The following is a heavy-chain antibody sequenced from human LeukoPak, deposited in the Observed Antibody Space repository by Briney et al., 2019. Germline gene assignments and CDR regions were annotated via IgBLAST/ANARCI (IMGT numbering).Heavy chain of an antibody. CDR3: ARGKSWFDP. CDR2: IYYSGST. V-gene: IGHV4-30-2*03. CDR1: GGSISSGGYS. J-gene: IGHJ5*02. Sequence: PSETLSLTCAVSGGSISSGGYSWSWIRQPPGKGLEWIGTIYYSGSTYYNPSLKSRVTISVDTSKNQFSLKLSSVTAADTAVYYCARGKSWFDPWGQGTLVTVSS.